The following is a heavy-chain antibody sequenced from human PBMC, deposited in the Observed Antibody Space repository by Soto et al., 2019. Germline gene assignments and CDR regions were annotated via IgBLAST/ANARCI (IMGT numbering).Heavy chain of an antibody. CDR2: ISYDGSNK. V-gene: IGHV3-30*18. CDR3: AKVPYYYDSSGYYPLDY. CDR1: GFTFSSYG. J-gene: IGHJ4*02. D-gene: IGHD3-22*01. Sequence: QVQLVESGGGVVQPGRSLRLSCAASGFTFSSYGMHWVRQAPGKGLEWVAVISYDGSNKYYADSVKGRFTISRDNSKNTLYLQMNSLRAEDTAVYYCAKVPYYYDSSGYYPLDYWGQGTLVTVSS.